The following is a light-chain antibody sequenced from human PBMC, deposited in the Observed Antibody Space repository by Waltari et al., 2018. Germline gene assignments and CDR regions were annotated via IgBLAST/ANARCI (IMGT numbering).Light chain of an antibody. J-gene: IGLJ2*01. CDR1: SSYVGGYHY. CDR2: EVS. CDR3: SSYTSSSTLGVV. V-gene: IGLV2-14*01. Sequence: QSALTQPASVSGSPGQPITLSCTGTSSYVGGYHYVSLSQQHPGKAPKLMIYEVSNRPSGVSNRFSGSKSGNTASLTISGLQAEDEADYYCSSYTSSSTLGVVFGGGTKLTVL.